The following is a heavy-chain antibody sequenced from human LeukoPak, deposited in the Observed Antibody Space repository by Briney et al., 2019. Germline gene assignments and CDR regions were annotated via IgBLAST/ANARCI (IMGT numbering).Heavy chain of an antibody. J-gene: IGHJ4*02. D-gene: IGHD2-21*02. CDR3: ARAQTYGDSRLLLDY. CDR1: GVSISSYY. Sequence: PSETLSLTCTVSGVSISSYYWSWIRQPPGKGLEWIGYMFHSGSTNYNPSLKSRVTISVDTSKNQFSLKLSSVTAADTAVYYCARAQTYGDSRLLLDYWGQGTLVTVSS. V-gene: IGHV4-59*01. CDR2: MFHSGST.